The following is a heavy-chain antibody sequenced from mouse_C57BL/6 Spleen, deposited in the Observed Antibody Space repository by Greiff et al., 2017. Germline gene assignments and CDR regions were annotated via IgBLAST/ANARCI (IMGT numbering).Heavy chain of an antibody. D-gene: IGHD1-1*01. CDR3: ARGGFNYYGSGTWYFDV. CDR2: ISDGGSYT. J-gene: IGHJ1*03. CDR1: GFTFSSYA. Sequence: EVKLVESGGGLVKPGGSLKLSCAASGFTFSSYAMSWVRQTPEKRLEWVATISDGGSYTYYPDNVKGRFTISRDNAKNNLYLQMSQLKTEDTAMYYCARGGFNYYGSGTWYFDVWGTGTTVTVSS. V-gene: IGHV5-4*03.